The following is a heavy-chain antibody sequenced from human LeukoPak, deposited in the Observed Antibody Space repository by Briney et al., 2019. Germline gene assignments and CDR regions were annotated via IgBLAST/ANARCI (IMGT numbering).Heavy chain of an antibody. CDR1: GYTFTIYY. CDR3: ARSLGSVSRGTIDY. Sequence: GASVKVSCKASGYTFTIYYMHWVRQAPGQGLEGMGWISAYNGNTNYAQKLQGRVTMTRNTSISTAYMELSSLRSEDTAVYYCARSLGSVSRGTIDYWRQGTLVTVSS. CDR2: ISAYNGNT. D-gene: IGHD5/OR15-5a*01. V-gene: IGHV1-8*02. J-gene: IGHJ4*02.